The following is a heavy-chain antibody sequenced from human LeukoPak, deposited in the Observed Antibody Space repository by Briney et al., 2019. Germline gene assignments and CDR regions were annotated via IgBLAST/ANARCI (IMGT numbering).Heavy chain of an antibody. CDR2: ISSSSSTI. CDR3: ARMYYDFWSGYYTSSDWFDP. J-gene: IGHJ5*02. Sequence: PGGSLRLSCAASGFTFSSYSMNWVRQAPGKGMEWVSYISSSSSTIYYADSVKGRFTISRDNAKNSLYLQMNSLRAEDTAVYYCARMYYDFWSGYYTSSDWFDPWGQGTLVTVSS. CDR1: GFTFSSYS. V-gene: IGHV3-48*01. D-gene: IGHD3-3*01.